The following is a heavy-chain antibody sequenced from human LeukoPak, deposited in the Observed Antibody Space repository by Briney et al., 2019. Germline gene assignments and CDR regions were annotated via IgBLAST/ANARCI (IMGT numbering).Heavy chain of an antibody. V-gene: IGHV1-2*06. CDR3: ARGTAMPLYYYYMDV. Sequence: ASVKVSSKASGYTFTGYYMHWVRQAPGQGVEWRGRINPNSGGTNYTQKFQGRVTMTRDTSISTAYMELSRLRSEDTAVYYCARGTAMPLYYYYMDVWGKGTTVTVS. CDR1: GYTFTGYY. CDR2: INPNSGGT. J-gene: IGHJ6*03. D-gene: IGHD5-18*01.